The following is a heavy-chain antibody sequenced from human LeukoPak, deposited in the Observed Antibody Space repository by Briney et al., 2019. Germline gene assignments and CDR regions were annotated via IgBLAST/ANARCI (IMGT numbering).Heavy chain of an antibody. CDR3: ARVRSYYYYYGMDV. CDR1: GYTFTSYD. CDR2: MNPISGNT. V-gene: IGHV1-8*01. Sequence: ASVKVSCKASGYTFTSYDINWVRQATGQGLEWMGWMNPISGNTGYAQKFQGRVTMTTDTSTSTAYMELRSLRSDDTAVYYCARVRSYYYYYGMDVWGQGTTVTVSS. J-gene: IGHJ6*02.